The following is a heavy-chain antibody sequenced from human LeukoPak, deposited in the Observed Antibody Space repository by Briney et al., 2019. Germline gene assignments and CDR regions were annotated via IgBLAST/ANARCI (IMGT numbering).Heavy chain of an antibody. Sequence: SETLSLTCTVSGGSVSSGSYYWSWIRQPPGKGLEWIGEINHSGSTNYNPSLKSRVTISVDTSKNQFSLKLSSVTAADTAVYYCARGRHQGYCSGGSCLVRDYWGQGTLVTVSS. J-gene: IGHJ4*02. CDR2: INHSGST. CDR1: GGSVSSGSYY. V-gene: IGHV4-39*07. D-gene: IGHD2-15*01. CDR3: ARGRHQGYCSGGSCLVRDY.